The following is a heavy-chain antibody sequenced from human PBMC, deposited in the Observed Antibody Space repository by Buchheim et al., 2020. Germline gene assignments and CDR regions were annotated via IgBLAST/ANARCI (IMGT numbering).Heavy chain of an antibody. CDR1: GFTVSSNY. V-gene: IGHV3-66*01. CDR2: IHSGGST. Sequence: EVQLVESGGGLVQPGGSVRLSCAASGFTVSSNYMSWVRQAPGKGLEWVSVIHSGGSTYYADSVKGRFTISRDNSTNPLYLPMNSLREEDTAVYYCAREGYLCSGGRCSWGQGTL. D-gene: IGHD2-15*01. CDR3: AREGYLCSGGRCS. J-gene: IGHJ5*02.